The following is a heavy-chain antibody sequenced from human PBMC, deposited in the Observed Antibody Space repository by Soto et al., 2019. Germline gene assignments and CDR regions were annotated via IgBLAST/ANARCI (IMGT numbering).Heavy chain of an antibody. D-gene: IGHD2-2*01. J-gene: IGHJ4*02. CDR2: IGSNGKAQ. Sequence: GGSLRLSCAASESTFRTDSIHWVRQAPGKGLEWVAVIGSNGKAQHFADSVRGRFSIYRDISENTVALQMNSLRAEDTAIYYGAKEYAITKCFFHYGGQGTQVPVPS. CDR1: ESTFRTDS. CDR3: AKEYAITKCFFHY. V-gene: IGHV3-30*18.